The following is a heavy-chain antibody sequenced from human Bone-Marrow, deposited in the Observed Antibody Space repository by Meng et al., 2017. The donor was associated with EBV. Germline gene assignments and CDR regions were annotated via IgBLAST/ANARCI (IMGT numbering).Heavy chain of an antibody. D-gene: IGHD2-15*01. CDR2: MYYNGIT. V-gene: IGHV4-30-4*01. CDR3: ARGSSFCSGGSCFEN. CDR1: GGSISTGYYY. Sequence: HVALQESGPRSVKPPQTLPLPCAVFGGSISTGYYYWTWSLQPPGKGLEWIGYMYYNGITYYNPSLKSRVIISGDSSKNQFSLKLTSLTAADTAVYFCARGSSFCSGGSCFENWGQGTLVTVSS. J-gene: IGHJ4*02.